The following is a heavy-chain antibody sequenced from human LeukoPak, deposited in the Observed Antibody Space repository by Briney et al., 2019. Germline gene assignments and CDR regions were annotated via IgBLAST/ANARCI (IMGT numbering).Heavy chain of an antibody. CDR1: GYSFSGNY. CDR2: IKPNSGAT. Sequence: ASVKVSCKASGYSFSGNYMYWLRHDPAQGHEWMGRIKPNSGATDYAQRFQGRVTVTSDTSSSTSYMELTRLRSDDTAIYYCARGNGYVGQFFDNWGQGTLVTVSS. D-gene: IGHD5-24*01. V-gene: IGHV1-2*06. CDR3: ARGNGYVGQFFDN. J-gene: IGHJ4*02.